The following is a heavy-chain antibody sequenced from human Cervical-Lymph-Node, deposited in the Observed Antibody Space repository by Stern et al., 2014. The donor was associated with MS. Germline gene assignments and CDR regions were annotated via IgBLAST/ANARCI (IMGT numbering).Heavy chain of an antibody. J-gene: IGHJ1*01. D-gene: IGHD4-23*01. CDR1: GFTFSSYG. Sequence: DQLVESGGGVVQPGRSLRLSCAASGFTFSSYGMHWVRQAPGKGLEWVAVIWYDGSNKYYADSVKGRFTISRDNSKNTLYLQMNSLRGEDTAVYYCAREGGNTAEYFQHWGQGTLVTVSS. CDR3: AREGGNTAEYFQH. V-gene: IGHV3-33*01. CDR2: IWYDGSNK.